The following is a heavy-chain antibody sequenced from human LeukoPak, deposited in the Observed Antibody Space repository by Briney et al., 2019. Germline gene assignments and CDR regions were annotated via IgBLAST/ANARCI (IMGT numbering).Heavy chain of an antibody. V-gene: IGHV3-13*01. CDR3: VRGRRSYGFDH. CDR1: GFTVSSSY. D-gene: IGHD3-16*01. Sequence: GGSLRLSCAASGFTVSSSYMSWVRQAPGKGLEWVSALGSAGDTYYPDSVRGRFTISKETAKNSLYLQMTSLRDEDTAVYYCVRGRRSYGFDHWGQGTLVTVSS. J-gene: IGHJ4*02. CDR2: LGSAGDT.